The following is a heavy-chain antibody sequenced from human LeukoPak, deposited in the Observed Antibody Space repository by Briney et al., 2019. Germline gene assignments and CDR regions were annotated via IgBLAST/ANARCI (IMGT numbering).Heavy chain of an antibody. Sequence: SETLTLTCTVSGGSISSYYWSWIRQPAGKGLEWIGRIYTSGSTNYNPSLKSRVTISVDKSKNQFSLKLSSVTAADTAVYYCARDDSGSLGFDYWGQGTLVTVSS. D-gene: IGHD3-10*01. J-gene: IGHJ4*02. CDR2: IYTSGST. CDR1: GGSISSYY. V-gene: IGHV4-4*07. CDR3: ARDDSGSLGFDY.